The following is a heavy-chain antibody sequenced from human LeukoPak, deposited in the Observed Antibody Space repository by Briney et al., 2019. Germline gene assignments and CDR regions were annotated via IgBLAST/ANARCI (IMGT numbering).Heavy chain of an antibody. D-gene: IGHD4-17*01. CDR2: IYSGGST. Sequence: GGSLRLSCAASGFIVSSKYMSWVRQAPGKGLEWVSVIYSGGSTHYADSVKGRFTISRDNSKNTLYLQMNSLRAEDTAVYYCARFDYGDYFGYWGQGTLVTVSS. V-gene: IGHV3-66*01. CDR3: ARFDYGDYFGY. J-gene: IGHJ4*02. CDR1: GFIVSSKY.